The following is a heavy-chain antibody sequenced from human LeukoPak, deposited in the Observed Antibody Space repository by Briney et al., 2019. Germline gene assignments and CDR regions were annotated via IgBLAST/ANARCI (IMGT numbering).Heavy chain of an antibody. J-gene: IGHJ5*02. Sequence: GGSLRLSCAASGFTFSSYWMSWVRQAPGKGLEWVANIKQDGSEKYYVDSVKGRFTISRDNAKNSLYLQMNSLRAEDTAVYYCARKIGYCSGGSCHGKNWFDPWGQGTLVTVSS. CDR2: IKQDGSEK. CDR3: ARKIGYCSGGSCHGKNWFDP. V-gene: IGHV3-7*01. D-gene: IGHD2-15*01. CDR1: GFTFSSYW.